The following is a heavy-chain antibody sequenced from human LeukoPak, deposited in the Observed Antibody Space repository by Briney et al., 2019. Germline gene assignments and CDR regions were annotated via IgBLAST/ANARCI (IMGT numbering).Heavy chain of an antibody. CDR2: IYYSGST. Sequence: PSETLSLTCTVSDGSISSSSYYWGWIRQPPGKGLEWIGAIYYSGSTYLNPSLKSRLTISVDTSKNQFSLKLSSVTAADTAVYDCARLKGYYFHYWGQGTLVTVSS. V-gene: IGHV4-39*01. CDR3: ARLKGYYFHY. J-gene: IGHJ4*02. CDR1: DGSISSSSYY.